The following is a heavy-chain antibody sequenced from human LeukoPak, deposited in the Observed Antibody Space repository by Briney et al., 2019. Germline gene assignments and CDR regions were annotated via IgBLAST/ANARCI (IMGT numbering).Heavy chain of an antibody. CDR2: ISDGGVT. CDR3: ARHGGTLDYFDY. V-gene: IGHV4-59*08. D-gene: IGHD1-26*01. CDR1: GGSISTYY. Sequence: SETLSLTCNVSGGSISTYYWSWIRQPPGKGLEWIGYISDGGVTSYNPSLKGRVTISVDSPKNRFSLRLTSLTAVDAALYYCARHGGTLDYFDYWGPGSLVTVSS. J-gene: IGHJ4*02.